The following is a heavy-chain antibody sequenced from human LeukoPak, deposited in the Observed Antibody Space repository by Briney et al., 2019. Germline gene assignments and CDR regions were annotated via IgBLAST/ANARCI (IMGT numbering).Heavy chain of an antibody. J-gene: IGHJ6*02. V-gene: IGHV1-2*02. CDR1: GYKFTGYC. CDR3: ARDIRTVTSYGMDV. CDR2: INPNSGGT. D-gene: IGHD1-7*01. Sequence: ASVKVSCKASGYKFTGYCIHWVRQAPGQGLEWMGCINPNSGGTTYAQKFQGRVTMTRDTSISTGYMELSRLRSDDTAVYYCARDIRTVTSYGMDVWGQGTTVTVSS.